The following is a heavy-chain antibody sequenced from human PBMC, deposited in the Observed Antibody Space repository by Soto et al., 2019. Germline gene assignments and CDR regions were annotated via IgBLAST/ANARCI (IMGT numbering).Heavy chain of an antibody. CDR2: VTGSGDDT. CDR1: GFTFSAYA. J-gene: IGHJ4*01. D-gene: IGHD1-1*01. CDR3: VKGSTTSRPYYFDY. V-gene: IGHV3-23*01. Sequence: EVQLLESGGALVQPGGSLRLSCVVSGFTFSAYAMSWVRQAPGKGLEWVSAVTGSGDDTYHADSVKGRFTISRDNSRDTLYFQMNSLRAEDTAIYYCVKGSTTSRPYYFDYWGQEPWSPSPQ.